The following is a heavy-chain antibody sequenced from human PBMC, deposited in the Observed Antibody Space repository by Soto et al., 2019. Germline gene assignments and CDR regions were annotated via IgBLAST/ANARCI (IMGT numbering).Heavy chain of an antibody. J-gene: IGHJ4*02. CDR3: ARGDGNTAFGY. CDR2: FHYSGTT. D-gene: IGHD4-17*01. V-gene: IGHV4-30-4*01. Sequence: SETLSLTCTVSGGSINCDNCSWTWIRQPPGKGLEWIGCFHYSGTTYQIPSLKSRLTISRDTSRNQFSLKLTSVTAADTAVYYCARGDGNTAFGYWGQGTQVTVSS. CDR1: GGSINCDNCS.